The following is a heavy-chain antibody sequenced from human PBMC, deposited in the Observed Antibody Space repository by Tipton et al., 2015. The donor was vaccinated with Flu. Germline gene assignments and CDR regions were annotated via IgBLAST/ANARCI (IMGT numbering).Heavy chain of an antibody. Sequence: TLSLTCNVSGDSITNYYWSWIRQPPGKGLEWIGYIYYTGTTNYNPSLMSRVTISVDTSKNHLSLRLNSVTAADTALYYCGVGITGCYFHCWGQGTLVTVSS. CDR2: IYYTGTT. V-gene: IGHV4-59*01. D-gene: IGHD1-26*01. J-gene: IGHJ4*02. CDR1: GDSITNYY. CDR3: GVGITGCYFHC.